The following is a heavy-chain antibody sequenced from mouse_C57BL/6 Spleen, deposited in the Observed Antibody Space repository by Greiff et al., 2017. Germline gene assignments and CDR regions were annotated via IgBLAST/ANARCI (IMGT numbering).Heavy chain of an antibody. V-gene: IGHV1-19*01. CDR2: IIPYNGGT. Sequence: VQLQQSGPVLVKPGASVKMSCKASGYTFTDYYMNWVKQSHGQSLEWIGVIIPYNGGTSYNQKFKGKATLTVDKSSSTAYMELNSLTSEDSAVYYCARTLTTVVATDAMDYWGQGTSVTVSS. CDR1: GYTFTDYY. J-gene: IGHJ4*01. CDR3: ARTLTTVVATDAMDY. D-gene: IGHD1-1*01.